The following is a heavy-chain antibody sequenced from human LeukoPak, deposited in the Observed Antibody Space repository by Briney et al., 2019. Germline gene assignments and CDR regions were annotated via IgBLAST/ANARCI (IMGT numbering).Heavy chain of an antibody. CDR2: ISFDGGTK. Sequence: GGSLRLSCAASGFTFNSYAMHWVRQAPGKGLEWVAVISFDGGTKYYPDSVKGRFTISRDNSKNTLYLQMNSLRAEDTAVYYCAKTLGWIGESPFDYWGQGTLVTVSS. V-gene: IGHV3-30*04. J-gene: IGHJ4*02. CDR1: GFTFNSYA. CDR3: AKTLGWIGESPFDY. D-gene: IGHD3-10*01.